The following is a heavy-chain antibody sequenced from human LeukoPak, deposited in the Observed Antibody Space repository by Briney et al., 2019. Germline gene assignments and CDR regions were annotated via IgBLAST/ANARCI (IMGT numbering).Heavy chain of an antibody. J-gene: IGHJ4*02. V-gene: IGHV4-30-4*07. D-gene: IGHD3-10*01. CDR2: ISCSGST. CDR3: ARDAKYYYGSRTYFFFEY. Sequence: SETLSLTCAVSGGSISSGGYSWSWIRQPPGKGLEWIGYISCSGSTYYNPSLKSRVSISVDTSKNQFSLKLSSVTAADTAIYYCARDAKYYYGSRTYFFFEYWGQGTLLSVSS. CDR1: GGSISSGGYS.